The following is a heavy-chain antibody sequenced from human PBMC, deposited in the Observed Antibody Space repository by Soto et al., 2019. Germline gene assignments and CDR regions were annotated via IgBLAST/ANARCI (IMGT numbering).Heavy chain of an antibody. CDR3: AKDLSSSGSWYFDC. V-gene: IGHV3-23*01. CDR2: IRRSGTGT. J-gene: IGHJ4*02. D-gene: IGHD2-15*01. Sequence: EVQLLESGGGFVQPGGSLRVSCAASGFTFSSYAMSWVRQAPGKGLEVVSAIRRSGTGTQYADSVKGRFTISREDSKNTLSLQMNSLRAEDTAVYYCAKDLSSSGSWYFDCWGQGTLVTVSS. CDR1: GFTFSSYA.